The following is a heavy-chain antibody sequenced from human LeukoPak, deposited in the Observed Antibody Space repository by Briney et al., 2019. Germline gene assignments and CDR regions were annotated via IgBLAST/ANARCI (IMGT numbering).Heavy chain of an antibody. CDR3: AKGGSSWARFDY. Sequence: GGSLRLSCAASGFTFDDYGMSWVRQAPGKGVEWVSGINWNGGSTGYADSVKGRFTISRDNAKNTLYLQMNSLRAEDTAVYYCAKGGSSWARFDYWGQGTLVTVSS. CDR2: INWNGGST. CDR1: GFTFDDYG. V-gene: IGHV3-20*04. D-gene: IGHD6-13*01. J-gene: IGHJ4*02.